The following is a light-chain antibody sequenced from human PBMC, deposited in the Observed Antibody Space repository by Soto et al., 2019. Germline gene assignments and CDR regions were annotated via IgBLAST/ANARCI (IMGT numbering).Light chain of an antibody. V-gene: IGKV1-6*01. CDR3: LQDRSHFWT. CDR1: QDIRNY. CDR2: GAS. Sequence: AIQVTQSPTSLSASVGDRVTITCRSSQDIRNYLGWYQQKPGKAPQLLIYGASSLQRGVSSRFSGSGFGTDFPLTISSLQPEDSATYYCLQDRSHFWTFGQGTKVEI. J-gene: IGKJ1*01.